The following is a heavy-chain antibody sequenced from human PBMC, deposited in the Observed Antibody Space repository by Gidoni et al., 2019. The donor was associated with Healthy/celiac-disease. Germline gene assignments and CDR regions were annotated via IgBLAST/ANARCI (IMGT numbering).Heavy chain of an antibody. J-gene: IGHJ6*02. V-gene: IGHV3-33*01. CDR1: GFTFSSYG. Sequence: QVQLVESGGGVVQPGRSLRLSCAASGFTFSSYGMHWVRQAPGKGLEWVAVIWYDGSNKYYADSVKGRFTISRDNSKNTLYLQMNSLRAEDTAVYYCARDYMGSGWYLDYYDYGMDVWGQGTTVTVSS. CDR3: ARDYMGSGWYLDYYDYGMDV. D-gene: IGHD6-19*01. CDR2: IWYDGSNK.